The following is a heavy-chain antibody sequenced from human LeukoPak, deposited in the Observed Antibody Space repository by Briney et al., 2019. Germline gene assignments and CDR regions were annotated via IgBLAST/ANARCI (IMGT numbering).Heavy chain of an antibody. D-gene: IGHD3-9*01. CDR1: GFTFSSYA. CDR2: ISYDGSNK. V-gene: IGHV3-30*04. Sequence: GRSLRLSCAASGFTFSSYAMHWVRQAPGKGLEGVAVISYDGSNKYYADSVKGRFTISRDNSKNTLYLQMNSLRAEDTAVYYCARAGPDYDILTGYYYGMDVWGKGTTVTVSS. CDR3: ARAGPDYDILTGYYYGMDV. J-gene: IGHJ6*04.